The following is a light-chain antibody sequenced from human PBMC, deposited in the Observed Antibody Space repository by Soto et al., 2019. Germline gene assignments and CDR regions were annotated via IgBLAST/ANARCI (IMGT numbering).Light chain of an antibody. V-gene: IGKV1-8*01. CDR1: QGISSY. CDR3: QQYYSYPRIT. Sequence: AIRMTQSPSSLSASTGDRVTITCRASQGISSYLAWYQQKPGKAPKLLIYAASTLKSGAPSRFSGSGSGTDFTLPISCVQSEDFDAYHFQQYYSYPRITFGQGKRLEIK. CDR2: AAS. J-gene: IGKJ5*01.